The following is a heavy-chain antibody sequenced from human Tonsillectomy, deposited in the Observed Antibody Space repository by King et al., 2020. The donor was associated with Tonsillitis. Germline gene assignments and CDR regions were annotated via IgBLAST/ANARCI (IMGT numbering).Heavy chain of an antibody. D-gene: IGHD5-18*01. Sequence: VQLVESGGGLVQPGGSLRLSCSASGFTFSNYAMHWVRQAPGKGLEYVSAISSNGNSTYYADSVKGRFTISRDNSKNTLYLQMSSLRAEETAVYYCVKDLRLYRYDSWDYWGQGTLVTVSS. CDR1: GFTFSNYA. V-gene: IGHV3-64D*06. J-gene: IGHJ4*02. CDR3: VKDLRLYRYDSWDY. CDR2: ISSNGNST.